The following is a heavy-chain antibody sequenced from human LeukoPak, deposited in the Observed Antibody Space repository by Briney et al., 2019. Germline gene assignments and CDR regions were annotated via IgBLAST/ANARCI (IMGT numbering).Heavy chain of an antibody. Sequence: PGGSLRLACAASGFTVSSNYMSWVRQAPGEGLEWVSVIYSGGSTYYADSVKGRFTISRDNSKNTLYLQMNSLRAEDTAVYYCAREDSSGWYPRRYFDYWGQGTLVTVSS. V-gene: IGHV3-66*01. J-gene: IGHJ4*02. CDR3: AREDSSGWYPRRYFDY. CDR2: IYSGGST. CDR1: GFTVSSNY. D-gene: IGHD6-19*01.